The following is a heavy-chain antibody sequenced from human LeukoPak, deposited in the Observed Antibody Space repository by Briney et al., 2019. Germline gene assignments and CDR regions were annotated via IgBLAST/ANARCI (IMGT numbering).Heavy chain of an antibody. Sequence: GGSLRLSCAASGFTFSSYSMNWVRQAPGKGLEWVSSISSSSSYIYYADSVKGRFTISRDNAKNSLYLQMNSLRAEDTAVYYCAKVSRFWSGYLDAGYFDYWGQGTLVTVSS. J-gene: IGHJ4*02. CDR1: GFTFSSYS. CDR3: AKVSRFWSGYLDAGYFDY. CDR2: ISSSSSYI. V-gene: IGHV3-21*04. D-gene: IGHD3-3*01.